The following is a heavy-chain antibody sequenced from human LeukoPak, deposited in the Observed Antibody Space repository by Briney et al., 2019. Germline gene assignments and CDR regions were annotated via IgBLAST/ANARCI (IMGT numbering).Heavy chain of an antibody. V-gene: IGHV4-61*02. CDR1: GGSISSGSYY. D-gene: IGHD3-10*01. J-gene: IGHJ6*03. CDR3: ARDIWVRGVIIYYYMDV. Sequence: PSETLSLTCTVSGGSISSGSYYWSWIRQPAGKGLEWIGRIYTSGSTNYNPSLKSRVTISVDTSKNQFSLKLSSVTAADTAVYYCARDIWVRGVIIYYYMDVWGKGTTVTVSS. CDR2: IYTSGST.